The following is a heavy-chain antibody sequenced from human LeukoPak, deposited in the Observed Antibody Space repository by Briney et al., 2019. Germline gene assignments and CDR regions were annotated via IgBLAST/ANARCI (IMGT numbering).Heavy chain of an antibody. CDR2: IYYSGST. D-gene: IGHD6-19*01. CDR1: GGSISSSSYY. CDR3: ARGIAVAGILTIKFDY. V-gene: IGHV4-39*07. Sequence: SKTLSLTCTVSGGSISSSSYYWGWIRQPPGRGLEWIGSIYYSGSTYYNPSLKSRVTISVDTSKNQFSLKLSSVTAADTAVYYCARGIAVAGILTIKFDYWGQGTLVTVSS. J-gene: IGHJ4*02.